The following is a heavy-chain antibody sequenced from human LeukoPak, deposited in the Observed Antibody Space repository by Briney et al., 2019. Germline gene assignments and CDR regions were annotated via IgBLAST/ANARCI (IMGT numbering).Heavy chain of an antibody. Sequence: SETLCLTCTVSGGSISSYYWSWIRQPAGKGLEWIGRIYTSGSTNYNPSLKSRVTMSVDTSKNQFSLKLSSVTAADAAVYYCAREAVYDILTGSGWFDPWGQGTLVTVSS. CDR2: IYTSGST. CDR3: AREAVYDILTGSGWFDP. J-gene: IGHJ5*02. CDR1: GGSISSYY. V-gene: IGHV4-4*07. D-gene: IGHD3-9*01.